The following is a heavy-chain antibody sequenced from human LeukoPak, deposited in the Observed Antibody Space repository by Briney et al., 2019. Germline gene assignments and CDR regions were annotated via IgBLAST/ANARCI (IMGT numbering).Heavy chain of an antibody. D-gene: IGHD2-2*01. Sequence: GGSLRLSCAASGFTFISYSMNWVRQAPGKGLEWVSSISSSSSYIYYADSVKGRFTISRDNAKNSLYLQMNSLRAEDTAVYYCARVPFPSLDCRSTSCYRGDYYYYMDVWGKGTTVTVSS. CDR1: GFTFISYS. J-gene: IGHJ6*03. V-gene: IGHV3-21*01. CDR2: ISSSSSYI. CDR3: ARVPFPSLDCRSTSCYRGDYYYYMDV.